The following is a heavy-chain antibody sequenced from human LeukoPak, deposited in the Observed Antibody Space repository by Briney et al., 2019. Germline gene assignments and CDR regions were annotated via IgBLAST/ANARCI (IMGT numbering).Heavy chain of an antibody. J-gene: IGHJ4*02. Sequence: GGSLRLSCAASTFSFSTYGMYWVSSYGIHWVRQAPGKGLEWVSAISGSGDNTYYADSVKGRFTVSRDNSKNTLYVQMKSLRAEDTAVYYCAKDFVVVPGNVNYFNYWGQGTLVTVSS. CDR2: ISGSGDNT. CDR1: TFSFSTYG. CDR3: AKDFVVVPGNVNYFNY. D-gene: IGHD2-21*02. V-gene: IGHV3-23*01.